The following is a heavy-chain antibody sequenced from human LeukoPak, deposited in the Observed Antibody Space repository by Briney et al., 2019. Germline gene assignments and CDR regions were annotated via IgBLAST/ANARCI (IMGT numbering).Heavy chain of an antibody. V-gene: IGHV3-23*01. J-gene: IGHJ3*02. CDR3: AKGKYYYDSSGYYPSAFDI. CDR1: GFTFSSYA. D-gene: IGHD3-22*01. CDR2: ISGSGGST. Sequence: GGSLRLSCAASGFTFSSYAMSWVRQAPGKGLEWVSAISGSGGSTYYADSVKGRFTISRDNSKNTLYLQMNSLRAEDTAVYYCAKGKYYYDSSGYYPSAFDIWGQRTMVTVSS.